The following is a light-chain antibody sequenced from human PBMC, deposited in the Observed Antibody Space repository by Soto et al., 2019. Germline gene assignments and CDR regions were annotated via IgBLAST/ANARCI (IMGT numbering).Light chain of an antibody. CDR1: TSDIGAYNY. V-gene: IGLV2-14*01. CDR2: EVS. Sequence: QSVLTQPASVSGSPGQSITISCTGTTSDIGAYNYVSWYQQHAGNAPKLIIYEVSHRPSGVSPRFSGSKSGNTASLTISGLQAEDEALYYCFSHRSGDSHVFGTGTKVTVL. J-gene: IGLJ1*01. CDR3: FSHRSGDSHV.